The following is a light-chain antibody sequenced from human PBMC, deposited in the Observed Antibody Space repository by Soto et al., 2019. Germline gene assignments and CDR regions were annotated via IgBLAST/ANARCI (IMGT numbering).Light chain of an antibody. CDR2: DAS. CDR1: QSVSSY. V-gene: IGKV3-11*01. CDR3: QQRSNLIT. Sequence: EIVLTQSPATLSLSPGERATLSCRASQSVSSYLAWYQQKPGQAPRLLIYDASNRATGIPARFSGSGSGTDFPLTISRLEPEDFAVYYCQQRSNLITFGQGTRLEIK. J-gene: IGKJ5*01.